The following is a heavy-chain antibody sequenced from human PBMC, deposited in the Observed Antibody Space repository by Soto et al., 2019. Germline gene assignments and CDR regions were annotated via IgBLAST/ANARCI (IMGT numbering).Heavy chain of an antibody. Sequence: GASVKVSCKASGYTFTNYAMHWVRQAPGQGLEWMGWITAGNGNTKYSQKFQDRVTITRDTPASTVFVELSSLSSEDTAVYYCAKSQGSPNFDYWGQGALVTVS. J-gene: IGHJ4*02. CDR3: AKSQGSPNFDY. V-gene: IGHV1-3*01. CDR2: ITAGNGNT. CDR1: GYTFTNYA.